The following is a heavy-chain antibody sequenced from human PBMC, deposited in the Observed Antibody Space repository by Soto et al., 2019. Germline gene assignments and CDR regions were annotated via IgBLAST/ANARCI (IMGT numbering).Heavy chain of an antibody. V-gene: IGHV1-58*01. CDR1: GFTFTNYA. J-gene: IGHJ4*02. Sequence: ASVKVSCKASGFTFTNYAVQWVRQTRGQRLEWIGWIVVGSGNTNYAQKFQERVTITRDMSTSIAYMELSSLRSEDTAVYYCAAVGYCSGGSCYSHDYWGQGTLVTVSS. CDR2: IVVGSGNT. D-gene: IGHD2-15*01. CDR3: AAVGYCSGGSCYSHDY.